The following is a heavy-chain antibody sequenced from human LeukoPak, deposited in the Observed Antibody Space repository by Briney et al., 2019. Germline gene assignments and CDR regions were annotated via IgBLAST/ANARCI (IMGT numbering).Heavy chain of an antibody. Sequence: SETLSLTCTVSGGSISSGSYYWSWIRQPAGKGLEWIGRIYTSGSTNYNPSLKSRVTISVDTSKNQLSLKLSSVTAADTAVYYCARRDCSITSCHLDYWGQGTLVTVSS. CDR1: GGSISSGSYY. J-gene: IGHJ4*02. D-gene: IGHD2-2*01. CDR2: IYTSGST. V-gene: IGHV4-61*02. CDR3: ARRDCSITSCHLDY.